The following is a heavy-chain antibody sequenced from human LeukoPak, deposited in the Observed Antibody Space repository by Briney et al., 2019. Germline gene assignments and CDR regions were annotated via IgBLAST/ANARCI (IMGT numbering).Heavy chain of an antibody. J-gene: IGHJ4*02. D-gene: IGHD6-19*01. V-gene: IGHV3-21*01. CDR3: AREPGYSSGWYGGDY. CDR1: GFTFSSYS. CDR2: ISSSSSYI. Sequence: GGSLRLSGAASGFTFSSYSMNWVRQAPGKGLEWVSSISSSSSYIYYADSVKGRFTISRDNAKNSLYLQMNSLRAEDTAVYYCAREPGYSSGWYGGDYWGQGTLVTVSS.